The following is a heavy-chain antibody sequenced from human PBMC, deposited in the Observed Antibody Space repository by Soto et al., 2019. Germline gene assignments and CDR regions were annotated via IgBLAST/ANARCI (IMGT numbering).Heavy chain of an antibody. CDR3: ARELGYGGLQYGMDV. Sequence: ASVKVSCKASGGTFSSYAISWVRQAPGQGLEWMGGIIPIFGTANYAQKFQGRVTITADESTSTAHMELSSLRSEDTAVYYCARELGYGGLQYGMDVWGQGTTVTVSS. D-gene: IGHD5-18*01. J-gene: IGHJ6*02. CDR2: IIPIFGTA. CDR1: GGTFSSYA. V-gene: IGHV1-69*13.